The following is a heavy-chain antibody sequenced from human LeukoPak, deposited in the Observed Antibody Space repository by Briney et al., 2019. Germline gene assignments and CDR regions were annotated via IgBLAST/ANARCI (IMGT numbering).Heavy chain of an antibody. CDR1: GYTFTSYG. Sequence: SVKVSCKASGYTFTSYGISWVRQAPGQGLEWMGRIIPILGIANYAQKFQGRVTITADKSTSTAYMELSSLRSEDTAVYYCARTRRYCSGGSCYGVAYYFDYWGQGTLVTVSS. V-gene: IGHV1-69*04. CDR3: ARTRRYCSGGSCYGVAYYFDY. J-gene: IGHJ4*02. CDR2: IIPILGIA. D-gene: IGHD2-15*01.